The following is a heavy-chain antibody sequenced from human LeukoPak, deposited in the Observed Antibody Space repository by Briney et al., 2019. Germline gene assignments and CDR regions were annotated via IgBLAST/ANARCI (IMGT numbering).Heavy chain of an antibody. CDR3: ARGPYYDSWSGAGY. J-gene: IGHJ4*02. V-gene: IGHV1-18*01. Sequence: ASVKVSCKASGYTSRDFGISWVRQAPGQGLEWMGWITTYNGNTNCIQKLQGRVTMTTDTSTSTAYMELRSLRSDDTAVYYCARGPYYDSWSGAGYWGQGTLVTVSS. D-gene: IGHD3-3*01. CDR1: GYTSRDFG. CDR2: ITTYNGNT.